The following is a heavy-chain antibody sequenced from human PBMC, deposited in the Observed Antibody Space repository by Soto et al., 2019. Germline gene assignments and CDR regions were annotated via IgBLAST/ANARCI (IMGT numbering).Heavy chain of an antibody. CDR1: GGSISSSNW. D-gene: IGHD2-15*01. J-gene: IGHJ4*02. CDR3: ARVGCSGGTCYSEKYYFDF. V-gene: IGHV4-4*02. Sequence: QVQLQESGPGLVKPSGTLSLTCAVSGGSISSSNWWSWVRQPPGKGLEWIGEIYHSGRTNYNPSLKSRVTISVNKAKILFSLKLTSVTAAEPAVYYCARVGCSGGTCYSEKYYFDFWGQGTLVTVSS. CDR2: IYHSGRT.